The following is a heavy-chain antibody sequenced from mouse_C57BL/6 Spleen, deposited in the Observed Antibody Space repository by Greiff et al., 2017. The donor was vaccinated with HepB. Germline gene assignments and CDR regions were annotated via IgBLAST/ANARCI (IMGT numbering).Heavy chain of an antibody. D-gene: IGHD1-1*01. Sequence: VQLQQSGPELVKPGASVKISCKASGYSFTDYNMNWVKQSNGKSLEWIGVINPNYGTTSYNQKFKGKASLTVDQSSSTAYMQLNSLTSEDSAVYYCASLYYYGSNPLDYWGQGTSVTVSS. CDR2: INPNYGTT. CDR1: GYSFTDYN. V-gene: IGHV1-39*01. J-gene: IGHJ4*01. CDR3: ASLYYYGSNPLDY.